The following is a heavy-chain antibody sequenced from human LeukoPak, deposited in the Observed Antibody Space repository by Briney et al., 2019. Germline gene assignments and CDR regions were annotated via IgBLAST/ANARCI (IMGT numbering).Heavy chain of an antibody. CDR1: GSTFSRHS. CDR2: ISSGSSYI. V-gene: IGHV3-21*01. D-gene: IGHD4-11*01. CDR3: ARGGLNYADASDI. J-gene: IGHJ3*02. Sequence: GGSLRLSCAASGSTFSRHSMNWVRQAPGKGLEWVSYISSGSSYIYYADSVKGRFTISRDNAENSLYLQMNSLRGEDTAVYYCARGGLNYADASDIWGQGTVVTVSS.